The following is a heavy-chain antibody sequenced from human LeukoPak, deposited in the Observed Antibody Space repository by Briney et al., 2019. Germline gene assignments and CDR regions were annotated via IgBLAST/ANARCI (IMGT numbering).Heavy chain of an antibody. V-gene: IGHV2-70*11. CDR3: ARTSKGRSPFDY. Sequence: RESGPTLVNPTQTLTLACTFSGFSLSTSGMCVTKTRQPPGTPLQWLARIDWDDDKYYSTSLKTRLTISKDTSKNQVVLTMTNMDPVDTATYYCARTSKGRSPFDYWGQGTLVTVSS. J-gene: IGHJ4*02. CDR2: IDWDDDK. CDR1: GFSLSTSGMC.